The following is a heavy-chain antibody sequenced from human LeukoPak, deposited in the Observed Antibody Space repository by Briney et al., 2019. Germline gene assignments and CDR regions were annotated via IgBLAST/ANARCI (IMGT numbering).Heavy chain of an antibody. V-gene: IGHV3-48*03. CDR3: AREALEWSPPDI. D-gene: IGHD3-3*01. Sequence: GGSLRLSCAASGFTFSNYEMHWVRQAPGEGLEWLAYTTSGGVVYQADSVKGRFTISRDNAKNSLYLQMNNMRTEDTAVYYCAREALEWSPPDIWGQGTTVTVSS. J-gene: IGHJ3*02. CDR2: TTSGGVV. CDR1: GFTFSNYE.